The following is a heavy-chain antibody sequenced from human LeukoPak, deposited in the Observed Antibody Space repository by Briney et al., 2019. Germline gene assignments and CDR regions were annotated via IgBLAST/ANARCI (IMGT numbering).Heavy chain of an antibody. D-gene: IGHD3-3*01. Sequence: ASVKVSCKASGYTFTSYYMYWVRQAPGQGLEWMGIINPSGGSTNYAQKFQGRVTMTRDTSTSTVYMELSSLRSDDTAVYYCARAYYDFWSGLNNWFDPWGQGTLVTVSS. CDR2: INPSGGST. CDR1: GYTFTSYY. CDR3: ARAYYDFWSGLNNWFDP. J-gene: IGHJ5*02. V-gene: IGHV1-46*01.